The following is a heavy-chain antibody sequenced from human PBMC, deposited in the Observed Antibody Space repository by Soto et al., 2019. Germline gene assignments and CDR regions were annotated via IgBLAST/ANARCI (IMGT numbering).Heavy chain of an antibody. J-gene: IGHJ4*02. D-gene: IGHD3-10*01. Sequence: EVQLVESGGGLVKPGGSLRLSCAASGFTFSSYSMNWVRQAPGKGLEWVSSISSSSSYIYYADSVKGRFTISRDNAKNSLYLQMNSLRAEDTAVYYCASITMVRGVIDLFDYWGQGTLVTVSS. V-gene: IGHV3-21*01. CDR1: GFTFSSYS. CDR3: ASITMVRGVIDLFDY. CDR2: ISSSSSYI.